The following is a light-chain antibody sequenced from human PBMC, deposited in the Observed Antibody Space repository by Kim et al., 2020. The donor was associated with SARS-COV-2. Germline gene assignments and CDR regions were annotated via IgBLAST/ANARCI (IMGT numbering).Light chain of an antibody. Sequence: DIQMTQSPPTLSASVGDRVTITCRASQSISSWLAWYQQKPGKAPNLLIHKASSLKSGVPSRFSGSGSGTEFTLTISSLQPDDFATYYCQQYNSSPVTFGGGTKVDIK. V-gene: IGKV1-5*03. CDR1: QSISSW. CDR2: KAS. J-gene: IGKJ4*01. CDR3: QQYNSSPVT.